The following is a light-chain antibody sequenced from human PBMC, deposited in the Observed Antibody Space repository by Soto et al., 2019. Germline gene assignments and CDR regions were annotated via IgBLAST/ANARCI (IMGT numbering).Light chain of an antibody. Sequence: DIVMTQSPDSLAVSLARGPPSTASPATVFLHSSDNKNYLGWYQQKPGHPPKVIIYWASTRESGVPDRFSGSESGTDFTLTISDLQAEDVAVYYCQQYYSSPLSFGGGTKVEIK. CDR1: TVFLHSSDNKNY. CDR2: WAS. V-gene: IGKV4-1*01. CDR3: QQYYSSPLS. J-gene: IGKJ4*01.